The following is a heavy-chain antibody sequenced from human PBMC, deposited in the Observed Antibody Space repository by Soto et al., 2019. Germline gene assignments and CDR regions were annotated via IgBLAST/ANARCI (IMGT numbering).Heavy chain of an antibody. V-gene: IGHV4-4*07. CDR3: ARGQRFSDWFDP. J-gene: IGHJ5*02. CDR1: VGTISGYY. D-gene: IGHD3-3*01. CDR2: IYSSGNT. Sequence: ETLSLTCSVSVGTISGYYWTWIRQPAGKGLEWIGRIYSSGNTKYNPSLQSRVTMSLDTSNNQFSLRLTSVTAADTAVYYCARGQRFSDWFDPWGQGTLVTVS.